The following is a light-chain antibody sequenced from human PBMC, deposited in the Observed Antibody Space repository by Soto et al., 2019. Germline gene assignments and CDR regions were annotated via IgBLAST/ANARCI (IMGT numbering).Light chain of an antibody. CDR2: GAF. Sequence: EIVLTQSPATLSLSPGERATLSCRASPSVTNYLAWYQQKPGQHPRLLIYGAFNRTAGIPAGFSGSRSGTEVTLTISSLEPEDYAVYYYQQRNIWPPVTFGQGTRLEIK. J-gene: IGKJ5*01. V-gene: IGKV3-11*01. CDR1: PSVTNY. CDR3: QQRNIWPPVT.